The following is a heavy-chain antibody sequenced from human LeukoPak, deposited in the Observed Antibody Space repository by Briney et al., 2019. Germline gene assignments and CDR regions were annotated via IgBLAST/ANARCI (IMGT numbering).Heavy chain of an antibody. J-gene: IGHJ6*03. CDR3: ARGRQDVTMIVVVMTAVSYYLDV. D-gene: IGHD3-22*01. Sequence: PSETLSLTCAVYGGSFSGYYWTWIRQTPEKGLEWIGEMNPSGSTNYNPSLKSRVTISVDTSKNQFSLELSSVTAADTAVYYCARGRQDVTMIVVVMTAVSYYLDVWGQGTTVTV. CDR2: MNPSGST. CDR1: GGSFSGYY. V-gene: IGHV4-34*01.